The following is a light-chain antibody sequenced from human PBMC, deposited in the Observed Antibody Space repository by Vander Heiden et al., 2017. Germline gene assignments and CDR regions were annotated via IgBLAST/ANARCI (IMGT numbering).Light chain of an antibody. CDR3: QQGYSTRPT. Sequence: DIQMTQSPSSLSAPVGDRVTITCRASQSISSYLNWYQQKPGKAPKLLIYAASSLQSGVPSRFSGSGSGTDFTLTISSLQPEDFATYYCQQGYSTRPTFGLGTKVEIK. J-gene: IGKJ1*01. CDR1: QSISSY. V-gene: IGKV1-39*01. CDR2: AAS.